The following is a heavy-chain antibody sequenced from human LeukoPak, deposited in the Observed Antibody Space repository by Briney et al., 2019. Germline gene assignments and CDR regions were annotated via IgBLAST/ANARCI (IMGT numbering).Heavy chain of an antibody. J-gene: IGHJ3*02. CDR2: INYSGGT. D-gene: IGHD3-3*01. Sequence: SETLSLTCVVYGGSFSSYYWSWIRQPPGKRLEWIGEINYSGGTDYNPSLKSRVTISVDTSKNQFSLRLSSVTAADTAVYYCARGDNVLRFLEVDAFDIWGQGTMVTVCS. CDR3: ARGDNVLRFLEVDAFDI. CDR1: GGSFSSYY. V-gene: IGHV4-34*01.